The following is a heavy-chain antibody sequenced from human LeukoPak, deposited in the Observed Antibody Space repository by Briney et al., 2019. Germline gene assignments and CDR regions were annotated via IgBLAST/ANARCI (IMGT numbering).Heavy chain of an antibody. Sequence: PGGSLRLSCAASGFTFSSYTMNWVRQAPGKGLEWVSSISSSSSYIYYADSVKGRFTISRDNARKSLFLQMNSLRAEDTAVYYCAGALPRIVLTDAFDTWGQGTMVTVSS. CDR2: ISSSSSYI. CDR1: GFTFSSYT. V-gene: IGHV3-21*01. D-gene: IGHD1-26*01. CDR3: AGALPRIVLTDAFDT. J-gene: IGHJ3*02.